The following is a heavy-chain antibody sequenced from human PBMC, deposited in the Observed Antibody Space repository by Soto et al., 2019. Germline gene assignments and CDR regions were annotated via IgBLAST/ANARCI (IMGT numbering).Heavy chain of an antibody. CDR3: AKDVVKALSGWYAY. CDR2: ISGSGGST. V-gene: IGHV3-23*01. J-gene: IGHJ4*02. D-gene: IGHD6-19*01. Sequence: VGSLRLSCAASGFTFSSYAMSWVRQAPGKGLEWVSAISGSGGSTYYADSVKGRFTISRDNSKNTLYLQMNSLRAEDTAVYYCAKDVVKALSGWYAYWGQGTLVTVSS. CDR1: GFTFSSYA.